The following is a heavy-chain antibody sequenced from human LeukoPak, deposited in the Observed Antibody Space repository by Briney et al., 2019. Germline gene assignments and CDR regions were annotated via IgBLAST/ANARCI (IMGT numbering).Heavy chain of an antibody. CDR3: ARALNPLTGTYYFDY. V-gene: IGHV4-4*07. Sequence: SETLSLTCSVSGASINSHYWTWIRQPAGKGLEWIGRIYISGSTNYSPSLKSRITMSVDTSKNQFSLNLISVTAADTAVYYCARALNPLTGTYYFDYWGQGTLVTVSS. D-gene: IGHD4/OR15-4a*01. CDR2: IYISGST. CDR1: GASINSHY. J-gene: IGHJ4*02.